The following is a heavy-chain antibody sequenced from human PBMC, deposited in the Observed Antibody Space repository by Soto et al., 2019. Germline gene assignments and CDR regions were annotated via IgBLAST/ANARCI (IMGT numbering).Heavy chain of an antibody. J-gene: IGHJ4*02. D-gene: IGHD6-19*01. CDR3: ARQGRYSSGWYECLDY. Sequence: PSETLSLTCTVSGYFISSGYYWGWIRQPPGKGLEWIGSMFHSGSTHYNPSLKSRVTMSVDTSKNQFSLRLSSVTASDTAVYYCARQGRYSSGWYECLDYWGQGTLVTVSS. V-gene: IGHV4-38-2*02. CDR1: GYFISSGYY. CDR2: MFHSGST.